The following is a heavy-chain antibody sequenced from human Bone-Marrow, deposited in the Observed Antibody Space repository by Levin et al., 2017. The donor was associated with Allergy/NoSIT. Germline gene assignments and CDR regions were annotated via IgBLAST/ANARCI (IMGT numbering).Heavy chain of an antibody. CDR3: ARGTAIFSFDS. Sequence: PSETLSLTCIVSGGYISNFHWNWIRQPPGKGLEWIGYISDSGRTNYNPSLKSRVTISADMSTNQISLNLNSVTAAATAMYYCARGTAIFSFDSWGQGTLVAVSS. CDR2: ISDSGRT. V-gene: IGHV4-59*01. CDR1: GGYISNFH. J-gene: IGHJ4*02. D-gene: IGHD3-3*01.